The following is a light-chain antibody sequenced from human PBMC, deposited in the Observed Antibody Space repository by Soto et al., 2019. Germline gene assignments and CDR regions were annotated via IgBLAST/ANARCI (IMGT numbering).Light chain of an antibody. Sequence: QAVVTQPASVSGSPGQSITISCTGTSSDVGDYNSVSWYQQHPGKAPKLLIHDVSDRPSGVSNRFSGSKSGNTASLTISGLQAEDEADYYCSSYTSSSPLFGGGTKLTVL. CDR3: SSYTSSSPL. J-gene: IGLJ2*01. CDR1: SSDVGDYNS. CDR2: DVS. V-gene: IGLV2-14*01.